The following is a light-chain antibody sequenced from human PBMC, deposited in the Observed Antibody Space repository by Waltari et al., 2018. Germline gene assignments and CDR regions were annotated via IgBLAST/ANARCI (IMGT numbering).Light chain of an antibody. Sequence: QPVLTQPPSATGSPGQSVTISCTGPNSDVGAYNYVSWYQQHPGKVPKLLIYEVTKRPSGVPDRFSGSKSGNTASLTVSGLQADDEADYYCSSYAHHNHFVFGTGTKVTVL. CDR3: SSYAHHNHFV. CDR1: NSDVGAYNY. J-gene: IGLJ1*01. V-gene: IGLV2-8*01. CDR2: EVT.